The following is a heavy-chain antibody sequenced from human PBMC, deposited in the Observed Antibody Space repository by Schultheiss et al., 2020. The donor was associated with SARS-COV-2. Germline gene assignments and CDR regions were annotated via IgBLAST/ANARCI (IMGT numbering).Heavy chain of an antibody. J-gene: IGHJ1*01. Sequence: SETLSLTCTVSGGSISSGGYYWSWIRQPPGKGLEWIGYIYYSGSTNYNPSLKSRVTISVDTSKNQFSLKLSSVTAADTAVYYCARAEFPKSYCSSTSCYIGEYFQHWGQGTLVTVSS. D-gene: IGHD2-2*02. CDR2: IYYSGST. CDR1: GGSISSGGYY. CDR3: ARAEFPKSYCSSTSCYIGEYFQH. V-gene: IGHV4-61*08.